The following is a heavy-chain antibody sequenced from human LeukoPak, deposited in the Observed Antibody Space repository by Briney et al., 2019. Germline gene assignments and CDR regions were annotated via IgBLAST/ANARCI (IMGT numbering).Heavy chain of an antibody. D-gene: IGHD3-10*01. Sequence: ASVKVSCKASGYTFTSYDINWVRQATGQGLEWMGWMNPNSGNTGYAQKFQGRVTITRNTSISTAYMELSSLRSEDPAGYYCARGSYYGSGSYDYWGQGTLVTVSS. CDR2: MNPNSGNT. J-gene: IGHJ4*02. CDR3: ARGSYYGSGSYDY. V-gene: IGHV1-8*03. CDR1: GYTFTSYD.